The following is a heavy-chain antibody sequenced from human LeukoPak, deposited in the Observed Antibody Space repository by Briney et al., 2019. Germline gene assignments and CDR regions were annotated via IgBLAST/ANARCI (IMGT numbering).Heavy chain of an antibody. D-gene: IGHD1-26*01. CDR1: GFTFSSYA. CDR2: ISYDGSNK. CDR3: ARDWVSGRRFKSEAAELDY. Sequence: PGGSLRLSCAASGFTFSSYAMHWVRQAPGKGLEWVAVISYDGSNKYYADSVKGRFTISRDNSKNTLYLQMNSLRAEDTAVYYCARDWVSGRRFKSEAAELDYWGQGTLVTVSS. J-gene: IGHJ4*02. V-gene: IGHV3-30-3*01.